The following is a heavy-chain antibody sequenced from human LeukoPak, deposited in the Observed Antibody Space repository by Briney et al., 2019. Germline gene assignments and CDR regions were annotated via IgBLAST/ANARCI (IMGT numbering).Heavy chain of an antibody. CDR2: IKQDGSDK. CDR3: AKDYDWNYDF. Sequence: GGSLRLSCAASGFTFSSYWMTWVRQAPGKGMEWVANIKQDGSDKYYVDSVKGRFTISRDNSKNTLYLQMNSLRAEDTAVYYCAKDYDWNYDFWGQGTLVTVSS. CDR1: GFTFSSYW. V-gene: IGHV3-7*03. D-gene: IGHD1-7*01. J-gene: IGHJ4*02.